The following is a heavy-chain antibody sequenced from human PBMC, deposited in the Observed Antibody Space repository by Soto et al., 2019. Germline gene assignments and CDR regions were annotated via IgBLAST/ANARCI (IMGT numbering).Heavy chain of an antibody. CDR1: GESFSGYY. V-gene: IGHV4-34*01. CDR3: ARCFLLRRRSTTDLHY. D-gene: IGHD4-17*01. J-gene: IGHJ4*02. CDR2: INHSGST. Sequence: PWENLALSCAVYGESFSGYYWSWIRQPPGKGLEWIGEINHSGSTNYNPSLKSRVTISVDTSKNQFSLKLSSVTAADTAVYYCARCFLLRRRSTTDLHYWCQ.